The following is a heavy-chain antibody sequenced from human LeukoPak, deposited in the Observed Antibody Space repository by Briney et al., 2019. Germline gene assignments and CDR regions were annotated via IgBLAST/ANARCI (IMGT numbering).Heavy chain of an antibody. CDR3: TQPAYYYNVDV. Sequence: GGSLRLSCADSGFTYSTYGMHWVPQASGKGLEGVGRIKTKADNYATAYAASVKGRFTISRDDSTNTAYLQMNSLKTEDTAVYYCTQPAYYYNVDVWGKGTTVTVSS. D-gene: IGHD1-14*01. CDR1: GFTYSTYG. J-gene: IGHJ6*04. V-gene: IGHV3-73*01. CDR2: IKTKADNYAT.